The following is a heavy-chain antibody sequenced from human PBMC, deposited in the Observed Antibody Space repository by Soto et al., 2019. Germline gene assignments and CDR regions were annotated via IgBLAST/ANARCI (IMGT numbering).Heavy chain of an antibody. Sequence: GGSLRLSCVGSGFTFSSSWMTWVRQAPGKGLEWVANIKQDGSQKYYVDSVKGRFTISRDNAKNSVYLQMSSLRAEDTAMYYCARYSGWYSYNWFDPWGQGTLVTVSS. CDR3: ARYSGWYSYNWFDP. CDR2: IKQDGSQK. J-gene: IGHJ5*02. D-gene: IGHD6-19*01. CDR1: GFTFSSSW. V-gene: IGHV3-7*01.